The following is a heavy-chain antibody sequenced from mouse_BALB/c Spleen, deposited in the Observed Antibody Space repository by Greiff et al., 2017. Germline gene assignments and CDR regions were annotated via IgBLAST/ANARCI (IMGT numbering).Heavy chain of an antibody. V-gene: IGHV1-69*01. CDR1: GYPFPDYW. CDR2: IDTSDSYT. CDR3: ARSHRYGAMDY. J-gene: IGHJ4*01. D-gene: IGHD2-14*01. Sequence: QVQLQQPGAELVMPGASVKMSCKASGYPFPDYWMHWVKRRPGQGLEWIGAIDTSDSYTSYNQKFKGKATLTVDESSSTAYMQLSSLTSEDSAVYYCARSHRYGAMDYWGQGTSVTVSA.